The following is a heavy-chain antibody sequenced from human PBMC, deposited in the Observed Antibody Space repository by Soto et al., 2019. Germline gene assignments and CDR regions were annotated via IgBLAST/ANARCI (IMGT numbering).Heavy chain of an antibody. CDR1: GFTFSSYG. J-gene: IGHJ6*02. CDR2: ISYDGSNK. V-gene: IGHV3-30*18. D-gene: IGHD4-17*01. CDR3: AKGGGNYGDYSSGSLYGMDV. Sequence: PGGSLRLSCAASGFTFSSYGMHWVRQAPGKGLEWVAVISYDGSNKYYADSVKGRFTISRDNSKNTLYLQMNSLRAEDTAVYYCAKGGGNYGDYSSGSLYGMDVWGQGTTVTISS.